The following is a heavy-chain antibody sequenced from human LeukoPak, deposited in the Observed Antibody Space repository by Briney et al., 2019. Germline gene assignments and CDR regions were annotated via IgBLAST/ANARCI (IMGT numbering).Heavy chain of an antibody. V-gene: IGHV4-39*01. CDR3: ARGGSGWFEFDY. D-gene: IGHD6-19*01. Sequence: PSETLSLTCTVSGGSISSGSHFWGWIRQSPGKGLEWIGNIFYSGSTYHNPSLKSRVVISVDTSKNQFSLKLSSVTAADTAVYYCARGGSGWFEFDYWGQGTLVTVSS. CDR1: GGSISSGSHF. J-gene: IGHJ4*02. CDR2: IFYSGST.